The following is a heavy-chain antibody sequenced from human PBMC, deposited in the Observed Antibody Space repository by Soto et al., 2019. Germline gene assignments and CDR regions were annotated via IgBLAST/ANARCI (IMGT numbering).Heavy chain of an antibody. CDR3: AKKRAITMIVAAWYFDL. D-gene: IGHD3-22*01. Sequence: GGSLRLSCSASGYTFSSYAMSWVRQAPGKGLEWVSAISGSGGSTYYADSVKGRFTISRDNSKNTLYLQMNGLRAEDTAVYYCAKKRAITMIVAAWYFDLWGRGTLVTVS. CDR1: GYTFSSYA. J-gene: IGHJ2*01. V-gene: IGHV3-23*01. CDR2: ISGSGGST.